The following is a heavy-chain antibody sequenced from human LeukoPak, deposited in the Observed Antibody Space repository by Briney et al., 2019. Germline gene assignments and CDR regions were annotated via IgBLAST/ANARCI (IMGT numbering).Heavy chain of an antibody. J-gene: IGHJ3*02. CDR3: ARDEYDLLAGAFNI. CDR2: IKSDGSST. V-gene: IGHV3-74*01. Sequence: GGSLRLSCAASGFTFSNYWMHWVRQRPGKGLEWVAQIKSDGSSTSYPDAVKGRFSISRDNAKTTLYLQMTSLRVEDTAVYYCARDEYDLLAGAFNIWGQGTMVTVAS. D-gene: IGHD2-2*01. CDR1: GFTFSNYW.